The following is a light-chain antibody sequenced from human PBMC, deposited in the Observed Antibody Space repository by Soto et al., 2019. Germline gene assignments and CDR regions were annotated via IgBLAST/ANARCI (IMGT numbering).Light chain of an antibody. Sequence: EIVLTQSPATLSLSPGERTTLSCRASQSVGRYLAWYQQKPGQAPRLLIYDTSNRATGIPARFSGSGSGTDFTLTISSLEVEDFAVYYCQQRSNWPRTFGQGTKVEIK. CDR2: DTS. V-gene: IGKV3-11*01. CDR1: QSVGRY. CDR3: QQRSNWPRT. J-gene: IGKJ1*01.